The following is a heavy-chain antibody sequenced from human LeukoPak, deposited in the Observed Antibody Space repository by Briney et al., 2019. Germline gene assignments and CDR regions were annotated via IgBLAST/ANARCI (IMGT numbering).Heavy chain of an antibody. V-gene: IGHV4-59*10. CDR2: IYTSGST. CDR1: GGSISSYY. D-gene: IGHD6-13*01. CDR3: ARHEVYSSSWYGGPYAGFDY. J-gene: IGHJ4*02. Sequence: SETLSLTCAVYGGSISSYYWSWIRQPAGKGLEWIGRIYTSGSTNYNPSLKSRVTMSVDTSKNQFSLKLSSVTAADTAVYYCARHEVYSSSWYGGPYAGFDYWGQGTLVTVSS.